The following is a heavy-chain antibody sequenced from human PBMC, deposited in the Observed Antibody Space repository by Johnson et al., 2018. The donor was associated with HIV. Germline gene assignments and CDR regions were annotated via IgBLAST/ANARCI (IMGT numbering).Heavy chain of an antibody. CDR3: ARDHESRGYDSEPFDV. D-gene: IGHD3-22*01. J-gene: IGHJ3*01. CDR1: GFTFSDNG. CDR2: INWNGGSI. V-gene: IGHV3-20*04. Sequence: VQLVESGGGVVRPGVSLRLSCAASGFTFSDNGMSWVRQSPGKGLEWVSGINWNGGSIGYADSVKGRFTMSRDNAKNSLYLYMNGLRAEDTALYYCARDHESRGYDSEPFDVWGQGTMVTVSS.